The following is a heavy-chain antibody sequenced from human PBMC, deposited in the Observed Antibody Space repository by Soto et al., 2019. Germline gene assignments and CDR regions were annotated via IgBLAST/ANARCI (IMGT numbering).Heavy chain of an antibody. CDR2: ISAYNGNT. CDR1: GYTFTSYG. D-gene: IGHD4-17*01. CDR3: ARDQRVTTLSGFQH. Sequence: ASVKVSCKASGYTFTSYGISWVRQAPGQGLEWMGWISAYNGNTNYAQKLQGRVTMTTDTSTSTAYMELRSLRSDDTAVYYCARDQRVTTLSGFQHWGQGTLVTVSS. J-gene: IGHJ1*01. V-gene: IGHV1-18*01.